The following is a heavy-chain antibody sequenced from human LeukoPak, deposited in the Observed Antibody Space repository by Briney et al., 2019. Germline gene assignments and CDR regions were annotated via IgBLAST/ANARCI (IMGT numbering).Heavy chain of an antibody. D-gene: IGHD2-21*02. V-gene: IGHV3-30*04. J-gene: IGHJ4*02. CDR1: GSTFSSYA. CDR2: ISYDGSNK. CDR3: ARVVVVTANFDY. Sequence: PGRSLRLSCAASGSTFSSYAMHWVRQAPGKGLEWVAVISYDGSNKYYADSVKGRFSISRDNSKSTLYLQMNSLRAEDTAVYYCARVVVVTANFDYWGQGTLVTVSS.